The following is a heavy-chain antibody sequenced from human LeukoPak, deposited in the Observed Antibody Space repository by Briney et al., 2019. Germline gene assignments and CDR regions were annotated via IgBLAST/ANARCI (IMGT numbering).Heavy chain of an antibody. Sequence: SETMSLTCAVYGGSFSGYYWSWIRPPPGKGLEWIGEINHSGSTNYNPSLKSRVTISVAQPKNQFSLKLSSVTAADTAVYYSARVRREPKRHAFDIWGQGTMVTVSS. V-gene: IGHV4-34*01. CDR3: ARVRREPKRHAFDI. D-gene: IGHD1-26*01. CDR2: INHSGST. J-gene: IGHJ3*02. CDR1: GGSFSGYY.